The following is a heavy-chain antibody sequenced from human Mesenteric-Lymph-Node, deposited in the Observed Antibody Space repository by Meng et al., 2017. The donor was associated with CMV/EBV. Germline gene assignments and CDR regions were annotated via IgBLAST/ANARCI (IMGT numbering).Heavy chain of an antibody. CDR3: ARERPAAMSNRFDP. D-gene: IGHD2-2*01. V-gene: IGHV4-39*07. CDR1: GCSMNGTSYY. CDR2: IYYSKNT. Sequence: GCSMNGTSYYWGWIRQPPEEVVEGIGSIYYSKNTYYNPSLKSRVTISVDTSKNQFSLKLSSVTAADTAVYCCARERPAAMSNRFDPWGQGTLVTVSS. J-gene: IGHJ5*02.